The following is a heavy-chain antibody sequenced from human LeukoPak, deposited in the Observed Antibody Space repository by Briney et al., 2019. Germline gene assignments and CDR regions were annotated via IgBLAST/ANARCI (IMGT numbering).Heavy chain of an antibody. CDR3: ARGRGRYSSSSLFGY. D-gene: IGHD6-6*01. J-gene: IGHJ4*02. CDR1: GYTFTSYD. Sequence: ASVKVSCKASGYTFTSYDSNWGRQATGQGLGWMGWMNPNSGNTGYAQKFQGRVTMTRTTSISTAYTELSSLRSEDTAVYYCARGRGRYSSSSLFGYWGQGTLVTVSS. V-gene: IGHV1-8*01. CDR2: MNPNSGNT.